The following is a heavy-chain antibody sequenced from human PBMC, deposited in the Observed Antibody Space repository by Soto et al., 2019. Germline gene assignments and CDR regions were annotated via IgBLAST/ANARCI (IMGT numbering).Heavy chain of an antibody. D-gene: IGHD4-17*01. CDR2: ISGSGGST. CDR3: ATPYAYGDTYYYYYMDV. CDR1: GFTFSSYA. J-gene: IGHJ6*03. Sequence: GGSLRLSCAASGFTFSSYAMSWVRQAPGKGLEWVSAISGSGGSTYYADSVKGRFTISRDNSKNTLYLQMNSLRAEDTTVYYCATPYAYGDTYYYYYMDVWGKGTTVTVSS. V-gene: IGHV3-23*01.